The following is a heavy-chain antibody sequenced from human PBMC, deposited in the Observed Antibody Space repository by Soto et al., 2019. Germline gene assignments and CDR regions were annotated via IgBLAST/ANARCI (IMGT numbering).Heavy chain of an antibody. V-gene: IGHV1-46*01. CDR1: WDTLTSYY. CDR3: ARDGLRSSSWTPASIDY. CDR2: INPRGGST. Sequence: ASVKVSCKASWDTLTSYYMHWVRQPPVQGLEWMGIINPRGGSTIYAQKFQGRVTMTRDESTSPAYMEMSTLRSEHTPVYYCARDGLRSSSWTPASIDYWGRGTLVPVFS. D-gene: IGHD6-13*01. J-gene: IGHJ4*02.